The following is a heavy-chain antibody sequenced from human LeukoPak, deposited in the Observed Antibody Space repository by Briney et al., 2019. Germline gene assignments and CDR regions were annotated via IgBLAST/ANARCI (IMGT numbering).Heavy chain of an antibody. CDR3: TREHDLWHEGGNWFDA. Sequence: GGSLRLFCLASGFTFSSYSMSWVRQAPGKGLEWVSALSDGKEIPYYADSVKGRFTVSRDSSKNTLYLQLSSLRAEDTAVYFCTREHDLWHEGGNWFDAWGQGTLVTVSS. CDR2: LSDGKEIP. V-gene: IGHV3-23*01. CDR1: GFTFSSYS. J-gene: IGHJ5*02. D-gene: IGHD3-3*01.